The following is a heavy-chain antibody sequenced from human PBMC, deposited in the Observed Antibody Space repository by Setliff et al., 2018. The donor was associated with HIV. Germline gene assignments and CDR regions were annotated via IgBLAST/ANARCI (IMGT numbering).Heavy chain of an antibody. J-gene: IGHJ3*02. CDR2: VLYSGST. V-gene: IGHV4-59*01. Sequence: PPGKGLEWIGDVLYSGSTNYNPSLKSRVTVSVDTSKNEFSLKLSSVAPADTALYYCARAPTWGSGRHGLDIWGQGTMVTVSS. CDR3: ARAPTWGSGRHGLDI. D-gene: IGHD3-10*01.